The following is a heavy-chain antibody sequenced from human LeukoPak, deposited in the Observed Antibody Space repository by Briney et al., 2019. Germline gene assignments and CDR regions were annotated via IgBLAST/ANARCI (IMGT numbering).Heavy chain of an antibody. CDR3: ASTLFTPVHDT. J-gene: IGHJ5*02. V-gene: IGHV3-66*01. CDR2: IYSGDSA. Sequence: PGGSLRLSCEAAGFCVRPHYMTWVRQAPGKGLEWVSLIYSGDSAYYAVAVKGRFTISRDISKNTLYLQMNSLRGDDTGVYYCASTLFTPVHDTWGQGTLVTVSS. CDR1: GFCVRPHY. D-gene: IGHD3-3*01.